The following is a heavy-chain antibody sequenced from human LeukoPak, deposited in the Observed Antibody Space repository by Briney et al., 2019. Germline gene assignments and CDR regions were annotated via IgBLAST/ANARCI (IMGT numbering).Heavy chain of an antibody. Sequence: GESLKISCKGSGYSFASYWIGWVRQMPGKGLGWMGIIYPGDSDTRYSPSFQGQVTISADKSISTAYLQWSSLKASDTAMYYCASRGITTYYYGSGSYPYYFDYWGQGTLVTVSS. CDR3: ASRGITTYYYGSGSYPYYFDY. J-gene: IGHJ4*02. CDR2: IYPGDSDT. V-gene: IGHV5-51*01. CDR1: GYSFASYW. D-gene: IGHD3-10*01.